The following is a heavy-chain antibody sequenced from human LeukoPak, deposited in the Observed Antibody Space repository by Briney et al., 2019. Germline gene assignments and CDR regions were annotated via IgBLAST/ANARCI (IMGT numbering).Heavy chain of an antibody. D-gene: IGHD3-9*01. Sequence: GGSLRLSCAASGFTFSNAWMSWVRQAPGKGLEWVGRIKSKTDGGTTDYAAPVKGKFTISRDDSKNTLYLQMNSLKTEDTAVYYCARDPGYNILTGYYNDWGQGTLVTVS. J-gene: IGHJ4*02. CDR2: IKSKTDGGTT. CDR1: GFTFSNAW. V-gene: IGHV3-15*01. CDR3: ARDPGYNILTGYYND.